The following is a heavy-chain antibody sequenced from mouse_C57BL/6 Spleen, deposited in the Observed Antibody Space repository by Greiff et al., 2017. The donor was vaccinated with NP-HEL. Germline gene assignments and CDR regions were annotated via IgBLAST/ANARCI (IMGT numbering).Heavy chain of an antibody. V-gene: IGHV5-4*01. CDR3: ARDRHGSSLAWFAY. Sequence: DVQLVESGGGLVKPGGSLKLSCAASGFTFSSYAMSWVRQTPEKRLEWVATISDGGSYTYYPDNVKGRFTISRDNAKNNLYLQMSHLKSEDTAMYYCARDRHGSSLAWFAYWGQGTLVTVSA. D-gene: IGHD1-1*01. CDR2: ISDGGSYT. J-gene: IGHJ3*01. CDR1: GFTFSSYA.